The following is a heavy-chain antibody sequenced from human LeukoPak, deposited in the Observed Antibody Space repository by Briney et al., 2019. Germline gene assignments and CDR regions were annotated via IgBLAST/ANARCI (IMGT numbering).Heavy chain of an antibody. V-gene: IGHV3-30*14. CDR2: VWYEGSKK. J-gene: IGHJ4*02. CDR3: TRVVGASGREY. Sequence: GGSLRLSCAASGFTFNAYDMHWVRQAPGKGLEWVAVVWYEGSKKDYADSVKGRFTVSRDNSKNTLYLQMNGLRVEDTAFYYCTRVVGASGREYWGQGTLVTVSS. D-gene: IGHD2-15*01. CDR1: GFTFNAYD.